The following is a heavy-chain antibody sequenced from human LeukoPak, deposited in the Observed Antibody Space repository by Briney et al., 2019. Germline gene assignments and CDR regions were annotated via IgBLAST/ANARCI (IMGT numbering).Heavy chain of an antibody. D-gene: IGHD6-13*01. Sequence: GGSLRLSCAASGFTVSSNYMSWVRQAPGKGLEWVANIKQDGSEKYYVDSMKGRFTISRDNAKNSLYLQMNSLRAEDTAVYYCARGPLAAGNFDYWGQGTLVTVSS. V-gene: IGHV3-7*01. CDR3: ARGPLAAGNFDY. CDR2: IKQDGSEK. CDR1: GFTVSSNY. J-gene: IGHJ4*02.